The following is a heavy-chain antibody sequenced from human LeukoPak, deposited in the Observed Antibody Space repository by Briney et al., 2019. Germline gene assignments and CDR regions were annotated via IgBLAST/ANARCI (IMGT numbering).Heavy chain of an antibody. D-gene: IGHD6-13*01. V-gene: IGHV3-7*01. Sequence: PAGGSLRLSCVASGFTFSSYWMSWVRQAPGKGLEWVANIKQDESDKYYVDSVKGRFTISRDNAKNSLYLQMNSPRAEDTAVYYCAREAGSAYSSIAYWGQGTLVTVSS. J-gene: IGHJ4*02. CDR3: AREAGSAYSSIAY. CDR2: IKQDESDK. CDR1: GFTFSSYW.